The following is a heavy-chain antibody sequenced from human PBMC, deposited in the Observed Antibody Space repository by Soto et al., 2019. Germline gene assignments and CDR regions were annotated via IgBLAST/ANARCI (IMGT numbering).Heavy chain of an antibody. Sequence: QVQLQESGPGLVKPSQTLSLTCTVSGGSISSGGYFWSWIRQHPGKGLEWIGFIYYSGSTYYNPPPKRRVTISVDTSKNPFSPKLSSVTAADTAVYYCAREGAAPYYYYGMDVWGQGTTVTVSS. J-gene: IGHJ6*02. D-gene: IGHD6-6*01. CDR1: GGSISSGGYF. CDR2: IYYSGST. CDR3: AREGAAPYYYYGMDV. V-gene: IGHV4-31*03.